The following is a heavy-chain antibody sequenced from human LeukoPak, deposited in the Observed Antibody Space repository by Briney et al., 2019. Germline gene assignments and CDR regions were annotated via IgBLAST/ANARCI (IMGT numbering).Heavy chain of an antibody. J-gene: IGHJ5*02. Sequence: SVKVSCKASGGTFSSYGISWVRQAPGQGLEWMGGIIPMFGTANYAQKFQGRVTITADESTSTAYMELRSLRSDDTAVYYCARLCSIRWCLHDWFDPWGQGTLVTVSS. CDR3: ARLCSIRWCLHDWFDP. V-gene: IGHV1-69*13. CDR1: GGTFSSYG. D-gene: IGHD2-21*01. CDR2: IIPMFGTA.